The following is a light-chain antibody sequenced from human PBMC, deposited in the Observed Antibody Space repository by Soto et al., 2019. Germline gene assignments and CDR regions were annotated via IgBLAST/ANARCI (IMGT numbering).Light chain of an antibody. CDR3: QQYGDWPLT. V-gene: IGKV3-15*01. J-gene: IGKJ4*01. CDR2: ATS. Sequence: EIVLTQSPATLSVSPGDRATLSCRASQRVGNNFAWYQQKPGQAPRLLIFATSTRATGVPARFSGSGSGTEFTLTISSLQSEDFAVYYCQQYGDWPLTFGGGAKVAIE. CDR1: QRVGNN.